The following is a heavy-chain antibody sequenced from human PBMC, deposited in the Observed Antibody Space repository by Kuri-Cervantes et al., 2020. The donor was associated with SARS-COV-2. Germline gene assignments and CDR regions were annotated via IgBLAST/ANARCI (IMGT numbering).Heavy chain of an antibody. CDR2: ISSISSYI. V-gene: IGHV3-21*01. D-gene: IGHD3-22*01. CDR1: GFTFSSYS. J-gene: IGHJ6*02. CDR3: AREKYYYDSSGLGGGEDYYYGMDV. Sequence: GESLKISCAASGFTFSSYSMNWVRQAPGKGLEWVSSISSISSYIYYADSVKGRFTISRDNAKNSLYLQMNSLRAEDTAVYYCAREKYYYDSSGLGGGEDYYYGMDVWGQGTTVTVSS.